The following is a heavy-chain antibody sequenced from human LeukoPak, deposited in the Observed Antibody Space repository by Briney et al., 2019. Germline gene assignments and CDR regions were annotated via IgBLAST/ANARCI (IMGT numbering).Heavy chain of an antibody. CDR1: GGSISSSNW. CDR2: IYHSGST. J-gene: IGHJ4*02. V-gene: IGHV4-4*02. Sequence: PSGALSLTCAVSGGSISSSNWWSWVRQPPGKGLEWIGEIYHSGSTNYNPSLKSRVTISVDKSKNQFSLKLSSVTAADTAVYYCARSYHTAAGTRFDYWGQGTLVTVSS. CDR3: ARSYHTAAGTRFDY. D-gene: IGHD6-13*01.